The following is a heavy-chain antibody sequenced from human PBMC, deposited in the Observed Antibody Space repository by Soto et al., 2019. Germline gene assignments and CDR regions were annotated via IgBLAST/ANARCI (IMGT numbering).Heavy chain of an antibody. V-gene: IGHV1-69*02. CDR2: IIPILGIA. J-gene: IGHJ4*02. CDR1: GGTFSSYT. Sequence: QVQLVQSGAEVKKPGSSVKVSCKASGGTFSSYTISWVRQAPGQGLEWMGRIIPILGIANYAQKFQGRVTITADKSTSTAYMELRSLRSEDTAVYYCAPKLVDSSGWTGGFDYWGQGTLVTVSS. CDR3: APKLVDSSGWTGGFDY. D-gene: IGHD6-19*01.